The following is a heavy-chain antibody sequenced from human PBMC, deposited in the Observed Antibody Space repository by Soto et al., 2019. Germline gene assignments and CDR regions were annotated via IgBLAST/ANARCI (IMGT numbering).Heavy chain of an antibody. V-gene: IGHV3-21*01. CDR1: GFPFSAYN. CDR3: SRSPEVGVRGAY. Sequence: EVQLVESGGGLVKTGGSLRLSCTGSGFPFSAYNINWVRQAPGKGLEWVSSITVGSSHIYQPNSMKGRFTISRDDAKNSVYLQIDSLRDEDTALYYCSRSPEVGVRGAYLGEGTLDAVSS. D-gene: IGHD3-16*01. CDR2: ITVGSSHI. J-gene: IGHJ4*02.